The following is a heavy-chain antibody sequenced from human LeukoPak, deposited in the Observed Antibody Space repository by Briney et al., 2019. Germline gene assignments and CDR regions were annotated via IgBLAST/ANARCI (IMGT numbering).Heavy chain of an antibody. J-gene: IGHJ6*02. CDR2: MNPNSGNT. D-gene: IGHD2-8*01. Sequence: AASVKVSCKASGYTFTSYDINRVRQATGQGLEWMGWMNPNSGNTGYAQKFQGRVTMTRNTSISTAYMELSSLRSEDTAVYYCARGDPLMYYYYYGMDVWGQGTTVTVSS. CDR3: ARGDPLMYYYYYGMDV. CDR1: GYTFTSYD. V-gene: IGHV1-8*01.